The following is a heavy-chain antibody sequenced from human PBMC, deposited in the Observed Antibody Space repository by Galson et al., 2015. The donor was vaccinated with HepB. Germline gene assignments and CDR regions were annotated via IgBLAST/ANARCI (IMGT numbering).Heavy chain of an antibody. V-gene: IGHV3-23*01. CDR3: AKDINSGSYRRPDAFDI. Sequence: SLRLSCAASGFTFSSYAMSWVRQAPGKGLEWVSAISGSGGSTYYADSVKGRFTISRDNSKNTLYLQMNSLRAEDTAVYYCAKDINSGSYRRPDAFDIWGQGTMVTVSS. CDR2: ISGSGGST. J-gene: IGHJ3*02. D-gene: IGHD1-26*01. CDR1: GFTFSSYA.